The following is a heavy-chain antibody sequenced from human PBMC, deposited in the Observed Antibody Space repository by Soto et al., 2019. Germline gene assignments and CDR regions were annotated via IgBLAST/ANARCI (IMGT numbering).Heavy chain of an antibody. J-gene: IGHJ6*02. Sequence: SVKVSCKASGGTFSSYAISWVRQAPGQGLEWMGGIIPIFGTANYAEKFQGRVTITADESTSTAYMELSSLRSEDTAVYYCARAGIVVVTVIPTTDYYYYGMDVWGQGTTVTVSS. CDR2: IIPIFGTA. CDR3: ARAGIVVVTVIPTTDYYYYGMDV. D-gene: IGHD2-21*02. V-gene: IGHV1-69*13. CDR1: GGTFSSYA.